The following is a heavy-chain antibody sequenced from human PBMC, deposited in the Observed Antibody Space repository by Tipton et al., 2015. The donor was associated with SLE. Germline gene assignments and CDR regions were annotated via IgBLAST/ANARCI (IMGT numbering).Heavy chain of an antibody. CDR2: IKGDGREK. D-gene: IGHD7-27*01. V-gene: IGHV3-7*01. Sequence: SLRLSCAASGFTFSRHWMNWVRQAPGKGLEWVANIKGDGREKYHVASVKGRFTISRDNAKNSLYLQMNSLRAEDTAVYYCARDRGWGSSREVDYWGQGTLVTVSS. J-gene: IGHJ4*02. CDR3: ARDRGWGSSREVDY. CDR1: GFTFSRHW.